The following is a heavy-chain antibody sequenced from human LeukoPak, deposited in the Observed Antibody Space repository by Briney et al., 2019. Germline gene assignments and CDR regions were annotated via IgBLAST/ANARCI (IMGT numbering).Heavy chain of an antibody. J-gene: IGHJ4*02. V-gene: IGHV3-9*01. CDR3: AKMGYFGSGSYYPGEFYFDY. CDR2: ISWNSDTI. Sequence: GGSLRLSCAASGFDFDDYAMHWVRQAPGKGLEWVSSISWNSDTIYYAASVKGRFTISRDNAKNSLYLQMNSLGTEDTAFYYCAKMGYFGSGSYYPGEFYFDYWGQGTLVTVSS. CDR1: GFDFDDYA. D-gene: IGHD3-10*01.